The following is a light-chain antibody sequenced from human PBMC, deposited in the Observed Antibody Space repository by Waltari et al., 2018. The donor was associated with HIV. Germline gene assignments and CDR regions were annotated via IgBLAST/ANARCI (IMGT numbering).Light chain of an antibody. J-gene: IGKJ2*03. CDR3: QRYNSS. V-gene: IGKV1-5*03. CDR2: EAS. Sequence: DIQMTQSPSILSVSTGDRVTITCQASHNINNWLAWYQHKPRRAPKLLVYEASTLETGVPSRFSGSGSGTEFTLTITSLQPDDIATYYCQRYNSSFGQGTRLEIE. CDR1: HNINNW.